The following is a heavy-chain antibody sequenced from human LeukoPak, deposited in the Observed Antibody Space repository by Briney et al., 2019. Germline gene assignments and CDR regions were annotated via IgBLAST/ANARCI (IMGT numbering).Heavy chain of an antibody. J-gene: IGHJ5*02. V-gene: IGHV4-39*01. Sequence: SETLSLTCTVSGGSISSSSYYWGWIRQPPGKGLEWIGSIYYSGSTYYNPSLKSRVTISVDTSKNQFSLKLSSVTAADTAVYYCARQPGXFTYYDFWSGYYTLNWFXXWGQXXLVT. CDR2: IYYSGST. CDR3: ARQPGXFTYYDFWSGYYTLNWFXX. D-gene: IGHD3-3*01. CDR1: GGSISSSSYY.